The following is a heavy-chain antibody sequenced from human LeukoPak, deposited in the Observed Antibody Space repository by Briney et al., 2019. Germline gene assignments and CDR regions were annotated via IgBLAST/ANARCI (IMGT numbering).Heavy chain of an antibody. V-gene: IGHV4-4*02. Sequence: SETLSLTCAVSGGSISSSNWWSWVRQPPGKGLEWIGEIYHSGSTNYNPSLKSRVTISVDKSKNQFSLKLSSVTAADTAVYYCARDRSGGSYLTYFDYWGQGTLVTVSS. CDR1: GGSISSSNW. J-gene: IGHJ4*02. CDR2: IYHSGST. CDR3: ARDRSGGSYLTYFDY. D-gene: IGHD1-26*01.